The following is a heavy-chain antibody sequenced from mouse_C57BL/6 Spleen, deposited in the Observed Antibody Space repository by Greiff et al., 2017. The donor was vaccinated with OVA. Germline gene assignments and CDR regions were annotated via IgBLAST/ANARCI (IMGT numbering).Heavy chain of an antibody. J-gene: IGHJ4*01. CDR2: INPDSSTI. V-gene: IGHV4-1*01. CDR1: GIAFSRYW. CDR3: ARQIYYYAMDD. Sequence: EVQLHESGGGLVQPGGSLKLSCAASGIAFSRYWMSWVRRAPGKGLEWIGEINPDSSTIYYAPSLKDPFIISRDNAKNTLYLQMSEVRSEDTALYYCARQIYYYAMDDWGKGTSVTVSS.